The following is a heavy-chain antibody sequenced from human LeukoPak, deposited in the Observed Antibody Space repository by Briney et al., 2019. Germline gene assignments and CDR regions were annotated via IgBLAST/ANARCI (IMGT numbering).Heavy chain of an antibody. J-gene: IGHJ1*01. CDR2: IYYNGRT. V-gene: IGHV4-39*02. CDR3: ARRRYYDGSGYLD. CDR1: GDSIRSSHYY. D-gene: IGHD3-22*01. Sequence: SETLSLSCTVSGDSIRSSHYYWDWIRQPPGKGLEWMGSIYYNGRTYYNPSLGSRVSILIDTTNNHFSLKLSSMTAADTAVYYCARRRYYDGSGYLDWGQGTLVIVSS.